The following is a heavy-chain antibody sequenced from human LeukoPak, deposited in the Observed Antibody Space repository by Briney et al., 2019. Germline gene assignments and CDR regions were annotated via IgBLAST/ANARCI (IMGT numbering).Heavy chain of an antibody. Sequence: SETLSLTCTVSGGSISSGDYYWSWIRQPPGKGLEWIGYIYYSGSTYYNPSLKSRVTISVDTSKNQFSLKLASVTAADTAVYYCARRFVGAVAAWFDPWGQGALVTVSS. V-gene: IGHV4-30-4*01. J-gene: IGHJ5*02. CDR1: GGSISSGDYY. CDR2: IYYSGST. D-gene: IGHD6-19*01. CDR3: ARRFVGAVAAWFDP.